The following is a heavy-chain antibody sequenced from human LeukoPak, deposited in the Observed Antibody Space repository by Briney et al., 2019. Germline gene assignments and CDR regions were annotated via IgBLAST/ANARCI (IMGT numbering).Heavy chain of an antibody. CDR2: IIPIFGKA. CDR3: AREYSNWGANYYYYMDV. Sequence: GASVKVSCKASGGTFSSYAISWVRQAPGQGLEWMGRIIPIFGKANYAEKFQGRVTITTDASTSTAYMELSSLRSEDTAVYYCAREYSNWGANYYYYMDVWGKGTTVTVSS. V-gene: IGHV1-69*05. D-gene: IGHD4-11*01. CDR1: GGTFSSYA. J-gene: IGHJ6*03.